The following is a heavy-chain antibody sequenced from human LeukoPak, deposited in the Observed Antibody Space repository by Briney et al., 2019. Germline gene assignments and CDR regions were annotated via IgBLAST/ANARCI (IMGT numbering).Heavy chain of an antibody. CDR1: GGSFSGYY. V-gene: IGHV4-34*01. D-gene: IGHD3-22*01. Sequence: PSETLSLTCAVYGGSFSGYYWSWIRQPPGEGLEWIGEINHSGSTNYNPSLKSRVTISVDTSKNQFSLKLSSVTAADTAVYYCASIYDSSGYYFDYWGQGTLVTVSS. CDR3: ASIYDSSGYYFDY. J-gene: IGHJ4*02. CDR2: INHSGST.